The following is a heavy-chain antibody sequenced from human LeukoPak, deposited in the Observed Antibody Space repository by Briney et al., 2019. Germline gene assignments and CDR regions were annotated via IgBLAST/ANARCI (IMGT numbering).Heavy chain of an antibody. D-gene: IGHD3-3*01. CDR3: ARGGIFGVVKKIKNYFDY. V-gene: IGHV4-34*01. CDR2: INHSGST. CDR1: GGSFSGYY. Sequence: PSETLSLTCAVYGGSFSGYYWSWIRQPPGKGLEWIGEINHSGSTNYNPSLKSRVTISVDTSKNQFSLKLSSVTAADTAVYYCARGGIFGVVKKIKNYFDYWGQGTLVTVSS. J-gene: IGHJ4*02.